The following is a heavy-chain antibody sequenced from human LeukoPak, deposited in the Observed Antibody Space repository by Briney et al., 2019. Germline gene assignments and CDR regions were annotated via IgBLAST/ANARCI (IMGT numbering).Heavy chain of an antibody. D-gene: IGHD6-13*01. CDR3: AKDAAGPEY. Sequence: GGALRLSCAVSGLTFSDYSMTWVRQAPGKGLFWVSGIRAGGGSTYYADSVKGRFTSSRDNSRNTLYLQMNSLSAEDTAVYYCAKDAAGPEYWGQGTLVTVSS. J-gene: IGHJ4*02. CDR1: GLTFSDYS. V-gene: IGHV3-23*01. CDR2: IRAGGGST.